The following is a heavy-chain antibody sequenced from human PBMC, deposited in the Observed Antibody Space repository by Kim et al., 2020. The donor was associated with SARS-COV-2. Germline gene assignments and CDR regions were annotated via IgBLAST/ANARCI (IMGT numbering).Heavy chain of an antibody. V-gene: IGHV3-23*01. D-gene: IGHD6-13*01. J-gene: IGHJ4*02. CDR3: AKVKAAAGIVDY. Sequence: YSADTVKGRFTISRDNSKTARYLQMNSLRAEDTAVYYCAKVKAAAGIVDYWGQGTLVTVSS.